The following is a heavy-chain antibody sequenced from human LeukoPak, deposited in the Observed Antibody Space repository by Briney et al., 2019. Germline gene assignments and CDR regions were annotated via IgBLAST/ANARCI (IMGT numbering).Heavy chain of an antibody. D-gene: IGHD1-26*01. V-gene: IGHV1-2*02. J-gene: IGHJ4*02. CDR1: GYTFTGYY. Sequence: ASVKVSCKASGYTFTGYYMHWVRQAPGQGLEWMGWINPNSGGTNYAQKFQGRVTMTRDTSISTAYMELSRLRSDDTAVYYCARGSREPRNGGSSFLRATPLDYWGQGTLVTVSS. CDR2: INPNSGGT. CDR3: ARGSREPRNGGSSFLRATPLDY.